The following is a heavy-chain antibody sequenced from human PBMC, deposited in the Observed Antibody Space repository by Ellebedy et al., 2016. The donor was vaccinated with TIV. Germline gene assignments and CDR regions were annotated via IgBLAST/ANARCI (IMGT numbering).Heavy chain of an antibody. V-gene: IGHV1-69*13. CDR1: GGTFNNYA. J-gene: IGHJ4*02. D-gene: IGHD5-12*01. CDR2: IIPIFGPA. CDR3: ARAESGGYAWDY. Sequence: AASVKVSCKASGGTFNNYAISWVRQAPGQGLEWMGGIIPIFGPANYAQKFRGRVTITADESTSAAYMDLSSLRYEDTAVYCCARAESGGYAWDYWGQGTLVTVSS.